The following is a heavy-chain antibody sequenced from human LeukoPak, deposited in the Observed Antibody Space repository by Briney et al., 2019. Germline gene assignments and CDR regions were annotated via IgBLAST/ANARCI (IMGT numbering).Heavy chain of an antibody. D-gene: IGHD4-23*01. Sequence: GRSLRLSRAASGFTFSSYDMNWVREAPGKGLEWGSYISSSGSTIYCADTVKVRFTISRDNAKNSLYLQTNSLRAEDTAVYYCARPSVARSFDLWGRGTLVTVSS. V-gene: IGHV3-48*03. CDR3: ARPSVARSFDL. CDR1: GFTFSSYD. J-gene: IGHJ2*01. CDR2: ISSSGSTI.